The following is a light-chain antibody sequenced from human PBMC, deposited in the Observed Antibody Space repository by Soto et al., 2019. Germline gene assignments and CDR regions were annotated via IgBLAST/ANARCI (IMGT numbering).Light chain of an antibody. CDR3: QQYNSYSWT. CDR2: KAS. CDR1: QSISSL. J-gene: IGKJ1*01. V-gene: IGKV1-5*03. Sequence: DIQMTQSPSTLSASVGDRVTIPCRASQSISSLLAWYQQKPGKAPKLLIYKASSLESGVPSRFSGSGSGTEFTLTISSLQPDDFATYYCQQYNSYSWTFGQGTKVDI.